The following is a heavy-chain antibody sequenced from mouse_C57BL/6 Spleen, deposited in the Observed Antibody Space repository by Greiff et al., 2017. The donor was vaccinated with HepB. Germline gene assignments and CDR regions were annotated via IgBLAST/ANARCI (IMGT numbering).Heavy chain of an antibody. J-gene: IGHJ2*01. CDR1: GYTFTSYG. V-gene: IGHV1-81*01. CDR2: IYPRSGNT. CDR3: ARSGAYYPYYFDY. D-gene: IGHD1-1*01. Sequence: QVQLKESGAELARPGASVKLSCKASGYTFTSYGISWVKQRTGQGLEWIGEIYPRSGNTYYNEKFKGKATLTADKSSSTAYMELRSLTSEDSAVYFCARSGAYYPYYFDYWGQGTTLTVSS.